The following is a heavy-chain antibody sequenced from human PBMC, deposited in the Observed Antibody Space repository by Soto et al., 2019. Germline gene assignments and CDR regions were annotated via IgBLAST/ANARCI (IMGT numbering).Heavy chain of an antibody. Sequence: QLRLQESGSGVVRTLETLSLTCTVSGGSITHGGFSWSWIRQSPGKGLEWIGYIGHLENTYFHPTFKSRPTMSIYRSTNQFSLNLSSVAAAARAVYYCARGGGNDPFDSWGQGVPVSVSS. CDR2: IGHLENT. CDR3: ARGGGNDPFDS. V-gene: IGHV4-30-2*06. CDR1: GGSITHGGFS. D-gene: IGHD5-12*01. J-gene: IGHJ4*02.